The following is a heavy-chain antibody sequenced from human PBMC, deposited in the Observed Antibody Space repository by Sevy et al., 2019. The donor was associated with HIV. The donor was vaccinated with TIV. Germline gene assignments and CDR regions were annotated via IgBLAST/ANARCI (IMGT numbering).Heavy chain of an antibody. D-gene: IGHD3-22*01. CDR3: ARATYYYDSSGYSGFDY. J-gene: IGHJ4*02. CDR1: GFTFSSYS. V-gene: IGHV3-48*02. CDR2: ISSSSSTI. Sequence: GGSLRLSCAASGFTFSSYSMNWVRQAPGKGLEWVSYISSSSSTIYYADSVKGRFTISRDNAKNSLYLQMNSLRDEDMAVYYCARATYYYDSSGYSGFDYWGQGTLVTVSS.